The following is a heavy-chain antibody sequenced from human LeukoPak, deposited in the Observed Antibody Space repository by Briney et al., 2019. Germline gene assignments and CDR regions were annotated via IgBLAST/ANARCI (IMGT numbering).Heavy chain of an antibody. CDR3: ARGVRCTNGVCYHNWFDP. J-gene: IGHJ5*02. Sequence: ASLKVSCKASGYTFTSYDINWVRQATGQGLEWMGWMNPNSGNTGYAQKFQGRVTMTRNTSISTAYMELSSLRSEDTAVYYCARGVRCTNGVCYHNWFDPWGQGTLVTVSS. D-gene: IGHD2-8*01. CDR2: MNPNSGNT. V-gene: IGHV1-8*01. CDR1: GYTFTSYD.